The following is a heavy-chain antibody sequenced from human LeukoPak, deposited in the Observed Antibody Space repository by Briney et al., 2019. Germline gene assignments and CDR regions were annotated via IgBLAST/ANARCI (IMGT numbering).Heavy chain of an antibody. V-gene: IGHV3-64D*06. CDR3: ARGDCSSTSCYSGDWFDP. CDR2: ISSNGGST. J-gene: IGHJ5*02. CDR1: GFTFSSYA. D-gene: IGHD2-2*02. Sequence: PGGSLRLSCSASGFTFSSYAMHWVRQAPGEGLEYVSAISSNGGSTYYADSVKGRFTISRDNSKNTLYLQMSSLRAEDTAVYYCARGDCSSTSCYSGDWFDPWGQGTLVTVSS.